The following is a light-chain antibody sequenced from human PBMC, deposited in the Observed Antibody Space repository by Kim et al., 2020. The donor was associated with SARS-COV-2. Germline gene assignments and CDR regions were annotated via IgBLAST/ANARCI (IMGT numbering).Light chain of an antibody. CDR1: QGISSW. J-gene: IGKJ1*01. V-gene: IGKV1-5*03. Sequence: DTQMTQSPSTLSASVGDRVTIACRASQGISSWLAWYQQKPGKAPKLLIYMASSLESGVPSRFSGSGSGTEFTLTISSLQPDDFATYYCQQYNSYPWTFGQGTKVEIK. CDR3: QQYNSYPWT. CDR2: MAS.